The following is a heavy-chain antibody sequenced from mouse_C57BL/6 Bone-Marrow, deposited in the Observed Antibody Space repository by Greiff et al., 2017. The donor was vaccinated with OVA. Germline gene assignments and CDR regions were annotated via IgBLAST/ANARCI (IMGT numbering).Heavy chain of an antibody. V-gene: IGHV1-81*01. CDR2: IYPRSGNT. D-gene: IGHD1-1*01. CDR1: GYTFTSYG. J-gene: IGHJ4*01. CDR3: ARPGTVVAPYAMDY. Sequence: VQLQQSGAELARPGASVKLSCKASGYTFTSYGISWVKQRTGQGLEWIGEIYPRSGNTYYNEKFKGKATLTADKSSSTAYMELRSLTSEDSAVYFCARPGTVVAPYAMDYWGQGTSVIVSS.